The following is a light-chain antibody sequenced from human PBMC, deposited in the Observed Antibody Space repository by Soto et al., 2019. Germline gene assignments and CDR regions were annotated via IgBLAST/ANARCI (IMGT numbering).Light chain of an antibody. CDR1: ESISRN. J-gene: IGKJ1*01. Sequence: EIVMTQSPATLSVSPGERATLSCRASESISRNLAWYQQRAGQAPRLLIYGASTRATDIPARFSGSGSGTEFTLTISSLQSEDFAVYYCQQYNTRLWTFGRGTKVDIK. CDR2: GAS. CDR3: QQYNTRLWT. V-gene: IGKV3-15*01.